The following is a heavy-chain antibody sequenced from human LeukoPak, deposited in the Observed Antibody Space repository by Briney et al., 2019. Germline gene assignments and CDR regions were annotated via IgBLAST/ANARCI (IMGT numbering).Heavy chain of an antibody. V-gene: IGHV4-59*01. D-gene: IGHD6-19*01. Sequence: SETLSLTCTVSGGSISIYFWSWIRQPPGKGLEWIGYITYSGSTDHNPSPKSRVAISVDASKNQFSLKLTSVTAADTAVYYCVRHTTSGWYQVVYWGQGTLVTVSS. CDR2: ITYSGST. CDR1: GGSISIYF. CDR3: VRHTTSGWYQVVY. J-gene: IGHJ4*02.